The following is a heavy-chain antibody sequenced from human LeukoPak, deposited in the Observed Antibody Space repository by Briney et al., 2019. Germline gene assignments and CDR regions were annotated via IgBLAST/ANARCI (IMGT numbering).Heavy chain of an antibody. CDR2: INHSGST. CDR1: GGSFSGYY. D-gene: IGHD3-22*01. V-gene: IGHV4-34*01. Sequence: SETLSLTCAVYGGSFSGYYWSWIRQPAGKGLEWIGEINHSGSTNYNPSLKSRVTISVDTSKNQFSLKLSSVTAADTAVYYCARGRAYYYDSSGYFFDYWGQGTLVTVS. J-gene: IGHJ4*02. CDR3: ARGRAYYYDSSGYFFDY.